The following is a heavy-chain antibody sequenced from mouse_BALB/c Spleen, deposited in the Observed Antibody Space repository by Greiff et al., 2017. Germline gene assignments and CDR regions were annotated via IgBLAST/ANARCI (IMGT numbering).Heavy chain of an antibody. CDR2: ILPGSGST. Sequence: QVQLQQSGAELMKPGASVKISCKATGYTFSSYWIEWVKQRPGHGLEWIGEILPGSGSTNYNEKFKGKATFTADTSSNTDYMQLSSLTSEDSAVYYCARPFYDYDAAWFAYWGQGTLVTVSA. CDR1: GYTFSSYW. CDR3: ARPFYDYDAAWFAY. J-gene: IGHJ3*01. D-gene: IGHD2-4*01. V-gene: IGHV1-9*01.